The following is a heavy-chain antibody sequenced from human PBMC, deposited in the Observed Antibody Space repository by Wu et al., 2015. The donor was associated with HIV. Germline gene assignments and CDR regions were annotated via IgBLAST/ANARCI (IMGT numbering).Heavy chain of an antibody. CDR1: GGSFSRYA. CDR2: IIPMFGTT. V-gene: IGHV1-69*05. Sequence: QVVQSGAEVKKPGSSVKVSCETSGGSFSRYAISWVRQAPGQGLEWMGGIIPMFGTTNYAHRFQGRLTITTDKSTSTAYMELSSLRSEDTAIYYCARGSGQGYDILTASYWGQGTQVTVSS. J-gene: IGHJ4*02. CDR3: ARGSGQGYDILTASY. D-gene: IGHD3-9*01.